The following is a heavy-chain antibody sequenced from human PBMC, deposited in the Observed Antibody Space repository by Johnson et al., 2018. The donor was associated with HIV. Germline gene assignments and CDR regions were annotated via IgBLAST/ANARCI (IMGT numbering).Heavy chain of an antibody. Sequence: VQLMESGGGLVKPGGSLRLSCAASGFTFSNAWMSWVRQAPGKGLEWVSGISGSGGSLYYAESVKGRFPISRDNSKNTLYLQMNSLRAEDTAVCYCASQVRGLWLGVDAFDIWGQGTMVTVSS. CDR2: ISGSGGSL. CDR1: GFTFSNAW. D-gene: IGHD3-10*01. CDR3: ASQVRGLWLGVDAFDI. J-gene: IGHJ3*02. V-gene: IGHV3-23*01.